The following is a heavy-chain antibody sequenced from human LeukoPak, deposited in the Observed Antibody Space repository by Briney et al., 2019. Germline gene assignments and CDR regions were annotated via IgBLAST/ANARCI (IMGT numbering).Heavy chain of an antibody. J-gene: IGHJ4*02. CDR2: ISGSGGST. CDR1: GFTFSSYA. D-gene: IGHD3-9*01. Sequence: PGGSLRLSCAASGFTFSSYAMSWVRQAPGKGLEWVSAISGSGGSTYYADSVKGRFTISRDNSKNTPYPQMNSLRAEDTAVYYCAKSPALYYDILTGYEDYWGQGTLVTVSS. V-gene: IGHV3-23*01. CDR3: AKSPALYYDILTGYEDY.